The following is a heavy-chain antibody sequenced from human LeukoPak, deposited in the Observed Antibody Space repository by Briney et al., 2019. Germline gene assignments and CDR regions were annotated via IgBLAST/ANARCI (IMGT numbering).Heavy chain of an antibody. CDR3: AKTVGATIGGEDYFDY. J-gene: IGHJ4*02. Sequence: PGGSLRLSCAASGFTFSSYAMSWVRQAPGKGLEWVSAISGSGGSTYYADSVKGRFTISRDNSKNTLYLQVNSLRAEDTAVYYCAKTVGATIGGEDYFDYWGQGTLVTVSS. V-gene: IGHV3-23*01. D-gene: IGHD1-26*01. CDR2: ISGSGGST. CDR1: GFTFSSYA.